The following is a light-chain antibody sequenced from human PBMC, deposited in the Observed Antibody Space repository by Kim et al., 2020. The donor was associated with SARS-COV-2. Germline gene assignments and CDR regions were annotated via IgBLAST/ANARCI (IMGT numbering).Light chain of an antibody. V-gene: IGKV3-20*01. CDR3: QHYAGSPPT. J-gene: IGKJ1*01. Sequence: SPGERATLSCRASQSVSNNYLAWYQKKPGQAPRLLIYGASSRATGIPDRFSDSGSGTDFTLTITRLEPEDFAVYYCQHYAGSPPTFGQGTKVDIK. CDR2: GAS. CDR1: QSVSNNY.